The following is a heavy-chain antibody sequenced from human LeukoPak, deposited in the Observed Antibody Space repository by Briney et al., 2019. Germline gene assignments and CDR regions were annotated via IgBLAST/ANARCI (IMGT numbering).Heavy chain of an antibody. J-gene: IGHJ4*02. CDR2: ISSSSSYI. Sequence: GGSLRLSCAASGFTFSSYSMNWVRQAPGKGLEWVSSISSSSSYIYYADSAKGRFTISRDNAKNSLYLQMNSLRAEDTAVYYCARETYYYGSGSYLYDYWGQGTLVTVSS. CDR1: GFTFSSYS. D-gene: IGHD3-10*01. V-gene: IGHV3-21*01. CDR3: ARETYYYGSGSYLYDY.